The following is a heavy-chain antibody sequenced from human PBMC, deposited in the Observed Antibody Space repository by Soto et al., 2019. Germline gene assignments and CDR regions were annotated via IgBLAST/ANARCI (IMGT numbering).Heavy chain of an antibody. CDR1: GYSIASGYY. J-gene: IGHJ4*02. CDR3: ARQIYDSDTGPNFQYYFDS. Sequence: PSETLSLTCAVSGYSIASGYYWAWIRQSPGKGLEWIGSIYHAGSVYYNPSLNSRVAVSLDTSKNHFSLKLTSVTAADTAMYYCARQIYDSDTGPNFQYYFDSWGQGTPVTVSS. D-gene: IGHD3-22*01. CDR2: IYHAGSV. V-gene: IGHV4-38-2*01.